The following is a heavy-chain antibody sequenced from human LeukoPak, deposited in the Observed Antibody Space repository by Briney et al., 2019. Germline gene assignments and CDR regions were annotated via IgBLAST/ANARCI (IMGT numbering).Heavy chain of an antibody. CDR1: GFRIGDYY. CDR3: ATSDDAAGTT. CDR2: INQNGGIK. J-gene: IGHJ5*02. D-gene: IGHD6-25*01. V-gene: IGHV3-7*01. Sequence: PGGSLRLSCAASGFRIGDYYMSWVRQAPGKGLDWVANINQNGGIKNYVGSVRGRFTISRDNAKNTLDLHMSSLRADDTAVYYCATSDDAAGTTWGQGTLVTVSS.